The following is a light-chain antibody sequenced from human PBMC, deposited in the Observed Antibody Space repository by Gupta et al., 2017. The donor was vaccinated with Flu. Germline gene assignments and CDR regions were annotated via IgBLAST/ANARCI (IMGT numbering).Light chain of an antibody. CDR1: SIAIRTYHY. CDR2: DGN. CDR3: CSYGRSRR. Sequence: DNSIAIRTYHYVQWYQHHPAKASNLIIYDGNTRPSEVPDHSSSSNSGNPASLTVSRLQADDDSCYFCCSYGRSRRFGGGTKLTVL. J-gene: IGLJ2*01. V-gene: IGLV2-8*01.